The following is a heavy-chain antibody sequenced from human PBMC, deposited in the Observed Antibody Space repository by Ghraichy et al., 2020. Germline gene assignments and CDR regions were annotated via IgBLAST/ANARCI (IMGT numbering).Heavy chain of an antibody. Sequence: SETLSLTCTVSGGSISSYYWSWIRQPPGKGLEWIGYIYYSGSTNYNPSLKSRVTISVDTSKNQFSLKLSSVTAADTAVYYCARQVTWFDPWGQGTLVTVSS. J-gene: IGHJ5*02. CDR2: IYYSGST. CDR1: GGSISSYY. CDR3: ARQVTWFDP. V-gene: IGHV4-59*08. D-gene: IGHD4-11*01.